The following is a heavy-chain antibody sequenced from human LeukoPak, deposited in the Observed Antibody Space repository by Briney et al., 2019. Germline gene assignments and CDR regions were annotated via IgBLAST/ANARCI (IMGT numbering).Heavy chain of an antibody. CDR3: AKSHRGSCSTTTCFGEGDY. CDR1: GFTFSSYA. Sequence: GGSLRLPCAASGFTFSSYAMSWVRQAPGKGLEWVSAISGSGGNTYYADSVKGRFTISRDNSKNTLYLQMKSLRAEDTAIYYCAKSHRGSCSTTTCFGEGDYWGQGTLVTVSS. CDR2: ISGSGGNT. V-gene: IGHV3-23*01. D-gene: IGHD2-2*01. J-gene: IGHJ4*02.